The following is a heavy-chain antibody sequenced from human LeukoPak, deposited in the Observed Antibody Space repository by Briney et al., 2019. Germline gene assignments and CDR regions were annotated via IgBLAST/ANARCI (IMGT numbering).Heavy chain of an antibody. J-gene: IGHJ6*03. V-gene: IGHV4-4*02. CDR3: ARSGIYSYGPYYYYYMDV. Sequence: PSETLSLTCAVSGGSISSSNWWSWVRQPPGKGLEWIGEIYHSGSTNYNPSLKSRVTISVDKSKNQFSLKLSSVTAADTAVYYCARSGIYSYGPYYYYYMDVWGKGTTVTVSS. D-gene: IGHD5-18*01. CDR2: IYHSGST. CDR1: GGSISSSNW.